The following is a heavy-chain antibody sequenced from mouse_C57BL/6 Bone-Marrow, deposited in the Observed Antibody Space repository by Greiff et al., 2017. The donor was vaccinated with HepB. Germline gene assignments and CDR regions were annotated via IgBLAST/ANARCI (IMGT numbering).Heavy chain of an antibody. CDR2: IYPRSGNT. D-gene: IGHD1-1*01. J-gene: IGHJ2*01. CDR3: ATIFITTVVYFDY. V-gene: IGHV1-81*01. CDR1: GYTFTSYG. Sequence: VQLQQSGAELARPGASVKLSCKASGYTFTSYGISWVKQRTGQGLEWIGEIYPRSGNTYYNEKFTGKATLTANKSSSTAYLELRSLTSEDSAVYFCATIFITTVVYFDYWGQGTTLTVSS.